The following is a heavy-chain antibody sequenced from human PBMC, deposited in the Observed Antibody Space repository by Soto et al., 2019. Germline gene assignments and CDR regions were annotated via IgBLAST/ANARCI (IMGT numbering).Heavy chain of an antibody. CDR2: ISYDGSDK. CDR1: GFPFTSYG. CDR3: FGGQYYLDY. Sequence: QVQLVESGGGVVQPGRCQRLSCAASGFPFTSYGMHWVREGPDKGLEWVAIISYDGSDKYYADSVKGRFTISRDNSKNSLYLQMNSLRPEDTALYYCFGGQYYLDYRGQGTLVIVSS. J-gene: IGHJ4*02. D-gene: IGHD3-10*01. V-gene: IGHV3-30*03.